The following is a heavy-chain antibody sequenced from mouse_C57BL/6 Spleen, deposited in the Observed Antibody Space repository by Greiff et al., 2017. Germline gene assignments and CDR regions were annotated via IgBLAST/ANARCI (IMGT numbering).Heavy chain of an antibody. J-gene: IGHJ4*01. Sequence: VQLQQPGAELVRPGSSVKLSCKASGYTFTSYWMHWVKQRPIQGLEWIGNIDPSDSETHYNQKFKDKATLTVDKSSSTAYMQLSSLPSEDSAVYYCARKGDYSNAYAMDYWGQGASVTVSS. CDR2: IDPSDSET. CDR1: GYTFTSYW. CDR3: ARKGDYSNAYAMDY. V-gene: IGHV1-52*01. D-gene: IGHD2-5*01.